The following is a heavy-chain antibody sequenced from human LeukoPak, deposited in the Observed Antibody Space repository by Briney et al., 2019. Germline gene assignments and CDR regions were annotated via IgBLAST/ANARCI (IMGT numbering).Heavy chain of an antibody. Sequence: SXXLSLTXTVSGGSISSYKWSWIRQPAGKGLEWIGRIYSSGSTNYTPSLKSRVTMSVDTSKNQFSLKLSSVTAADTAVYYCARGIVGATAPDYWGQGALVIVSS. CDR2: IYSSGST. CDR3: ARGIVGATAPDY. D-gene: IGHD1-26*01. CDR1: GGSISSYK. V-gene: IGHV4-4*07. J-gene: IGHJ4*02.